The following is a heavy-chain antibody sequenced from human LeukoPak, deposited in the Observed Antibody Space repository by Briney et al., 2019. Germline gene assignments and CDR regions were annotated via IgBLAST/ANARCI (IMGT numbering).Heavy chain of an antibody. D-gene: IGHD3-22*01. J-gene: IGHJ4*02. V-gene: IGHV4-30-4*08. CDR3: ARDTGSDSSGYDSYYFDY. Sequence: SETLSLTCTVSGGSISSGDYYWSWIRQPPGKGLEWIGYIYYSGSTYYNPSLKSRVTISVDTSKNPFSLKLSSVTAADTAVYYCARDTGSDSSGYDSYYFDYWGQGTLVTVSS. CDR2: IYYSGST. CDR1: GGSISSGDYY.